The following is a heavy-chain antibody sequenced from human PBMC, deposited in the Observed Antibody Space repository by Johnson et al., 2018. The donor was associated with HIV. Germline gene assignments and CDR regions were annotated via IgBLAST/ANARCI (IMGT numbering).Heavy chain of an antibody. V-gene: IGHV3-64*01. CDR3: ARRRDTLNIWQESFDV. Sequence: VQLVESGGGVVQPVRSLRLSRAASGFTFSTSSIHRVHQAPGKGLEWVSAISGNGGTTYYSNSVKCRFTISRDNSKNMLYLQMGSLRPDDTAVYYCARRRDTLNIWQESFDVWGQGTMVTVSS. J-gene: IGHJ3*01. CDR2: ISGNGGTT. D-gene: IGHD5-18*01. CDR1: GFTFSTSS.